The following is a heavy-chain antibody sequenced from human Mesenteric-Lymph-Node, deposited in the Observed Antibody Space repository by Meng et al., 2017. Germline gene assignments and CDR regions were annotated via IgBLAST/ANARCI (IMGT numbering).Heavy chain of an antibody. J-gene: IGHJ4*02. D-gene: IGHD4-17*01. CDR2: INSDGSST. CDR3: ARANLYGDYEDISYYFDY. V-gene: IGHV3-74*01. CDR1: GFTFSTYW. Sequence: GESLKISCAASGFTFSTYWMSWVRQAPGKGLEWVSRINSDGSSTSYADSVKGRFTISRDNAKNTLYLQMNSLRAEDTAVYYCARANLYGDYEDISYYFDYWGQGTLVTVSS.